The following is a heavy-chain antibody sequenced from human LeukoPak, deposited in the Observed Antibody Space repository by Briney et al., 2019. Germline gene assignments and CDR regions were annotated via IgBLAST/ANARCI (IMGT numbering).Heavy chain of an antibody. D-gene: IGHD6-13*01. CDR1: GDSFSRHT. V-gene: IGHV3-21*05. CDR3: AREYDSRARFDS. Sequence: NPGGPLRLSCAGSGDSFSRHTMNWVRRAPGKGLEWISYIWSSGEYIYYADSVKGRFTISRDNSRTSLYLQMNSLRVEDTAIYYCAREYDSRARFDSSGQGTLVSVSS. CDR2: IWSSGEYI. J-gene: IGHJ4*02.